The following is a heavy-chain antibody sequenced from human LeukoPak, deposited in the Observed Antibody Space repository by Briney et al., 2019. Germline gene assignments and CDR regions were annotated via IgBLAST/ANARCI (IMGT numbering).Heavy chain of an antibody. V-gene: IGHV3-7*01. CDR1: GFTFSSYW. CDR3: ARDILDSSGYSGAFDI. J-gene: IGHJ3*02. Sequence: GGSLRLSCAASGFTFSSYWMIWVRQAPGKGLEWVANINQDGSEKYYVDSVKGRFTISRDNAKNSLYLQMNSLRAEDTAVYYCARDILDSSGYSGAFDIWGQGTMVTVSS. D-gene: IGHD3-22*01. CDR2: INQDGSEK.